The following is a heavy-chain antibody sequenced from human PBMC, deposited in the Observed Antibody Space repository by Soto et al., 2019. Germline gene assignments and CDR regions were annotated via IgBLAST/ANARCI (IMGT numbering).Heavy chain of an antibody. CDR2: IYYSGST. Sequence: SETLSLTCTVSGGSVSSGSYYWSWIRQPPGKGLEWIGYIYYSGSTNYNPSLKSQVTISVDTSKNQFSLKLSSVTAADTAVYYCARDGWGDFWSGYYLGPYYYGMDVWGQGTTVTVSS. J-gene: IGHJ6*02. V-gene: IGHV4-61*01. CDR1: GGSVSSGSYY. CDR3: ARDGWGDFWSGYYLGPYYYGMDV. D-gene: IGHD3-3*01.